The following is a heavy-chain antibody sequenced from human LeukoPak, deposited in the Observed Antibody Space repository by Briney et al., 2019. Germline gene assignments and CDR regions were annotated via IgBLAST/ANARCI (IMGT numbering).Heavy chain of an antibody. CDR1: GFSFRSCW. CDR2: INGDGSTT. Sequence: GGSLRLSCAASGFSFRSCWMHWVRQAPGKELVWVSRINGDGSTTNYADSVRGRFTISRDNAKDTLYLQMNSLRADDSAVYFCASLVGGYYPPVEAFDVWGQGTMVTVSS. CDR3: ASLVGGYYPPVEAFDV. J-gene: IGHJ3*01. D-gene: IGHD3-3*01. V-gene: IGHV3-74*01.